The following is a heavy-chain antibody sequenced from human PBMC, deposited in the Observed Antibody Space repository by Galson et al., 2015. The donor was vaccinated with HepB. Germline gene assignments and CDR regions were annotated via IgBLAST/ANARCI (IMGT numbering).Heavy chain of an antibody. CDR1: GYTFTSYD. V-gene: IGHV1-8*01. Sequence: SVKVSCKASGYTFTSYDINWVRQATGQGLEWMGWMNPNSGNTGYAQKFQGRVTMTRNTSISTAYMELSSLRSEDTAVYYCARGRWEQPPPPNYYMDVWGKGTAVTVSS. CDR2: MNPNSGNT. CDR3: ARGRWEQPPPPNYYMDV. J-gene: IGHJ6*03. D-gene: IGHD1-26*01.